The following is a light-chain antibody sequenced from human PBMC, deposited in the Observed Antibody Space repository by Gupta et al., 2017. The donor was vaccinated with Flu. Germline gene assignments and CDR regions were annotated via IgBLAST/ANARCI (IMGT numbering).Light chain of an antibody. CDR3: QSYDSSLTAYV. V-gene: IGLV1-40*01. Sequence: QSLLPQPLSVSGALWQRFTLPCSGSSSNIGAAYDVHWYQQLPGTAPKLLIYGASNRPSGVPDRFSGSQSGTSASRAISGLEAEDEADYYCQSYDSSLTAYVFGAGTKVTVL. CDR1: SSNIGAAYD. J-gene: IGLJ1*01. CDR2: GAS.